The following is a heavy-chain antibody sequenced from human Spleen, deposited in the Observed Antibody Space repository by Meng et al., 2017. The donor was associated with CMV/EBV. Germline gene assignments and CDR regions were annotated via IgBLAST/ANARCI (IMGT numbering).Heavy chain of an antibody. V-gene: IGHV3-74*03. J-gene: IGHJ6*02. CDR1: GFTFSRYW. D-gene: IGHD2-2*01. CDR3: ARGYCSSTTNCYGMDV. CDR2: INSDGSSI. Sequence: GGSLRLSCAASGFTFSRYWMHWVRQAPGKGLVWVSRINSDGSSITYADSVKGRFTISRDNAKNTLYLQMNSVRAEDTAVYYCARGYCSSTTNCYGMDVWGQGTTVTVSS.